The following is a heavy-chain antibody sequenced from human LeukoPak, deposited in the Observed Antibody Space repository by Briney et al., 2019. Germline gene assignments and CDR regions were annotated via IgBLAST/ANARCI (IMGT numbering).Heavy chain of an antibody. CDR2: IIPILGIA. V-gene: IGHV1-69*04. CDR1: GGTFSSYA. J-gene: IGHJ6*03. CDR3: ATLSLNASYYYYMDV. Sequence: GASVKVSCKASGGTFSSYAISWVRQAPGQGLEWMGRIIPILGIANYAQKFQGRVTITADKSTSTAYMELSSLRSEDTAVYYCATLSLNASYYYYMDVWGKGTTVTVSS.